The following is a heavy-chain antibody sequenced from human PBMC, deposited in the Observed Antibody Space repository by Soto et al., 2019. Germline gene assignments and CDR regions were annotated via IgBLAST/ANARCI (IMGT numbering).Heavy chain of an antibody. CDR3: ARVYNLHYSL. D-gene: IGHD1-1*01. CDR2: IDYSWST. V-gene: IGHV4-31*03. Sequence: QVQLQESGPGLVKPSQTLSLTCTVSGGSISSGGYYWSWIRQHPGKGLEWIGYIDYSWSTYYNPSLKGRVTITVDTSKTHCSLKLSSGPAADTAVYYCARVYNLHYSLWGQGTLVTVYS. CDR1: GGSISSGGYY. J-gene: IGHJ4*02.